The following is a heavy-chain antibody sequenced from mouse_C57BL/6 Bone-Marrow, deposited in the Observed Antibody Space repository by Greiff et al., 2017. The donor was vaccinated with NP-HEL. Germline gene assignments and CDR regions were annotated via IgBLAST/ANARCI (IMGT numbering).Heavy chain of an antibody. V-gene: IGHV8-8*01. CDR1: GFSLSTFGMG. D-gene: IGHD2-2*01. J-gene: IGHJ2*01. CDR3: ARRGGLRRGYYFDY. CDR2: IWWDDDK. Sequence: QVTLKVCGPGILQPSQTLSLTCSFSGFSLSTFGMGVGWIRQPSGKGLEWLAHIWWDDDKYYNPALKSRLTISKYTSKKQVFLKIANVDTADTATYYCARRGGLRRGYYFDYWGQGTTLTVSS.